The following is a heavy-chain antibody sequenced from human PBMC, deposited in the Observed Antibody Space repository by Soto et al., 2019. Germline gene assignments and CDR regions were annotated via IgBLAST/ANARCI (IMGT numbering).Heavy chain of an antibody. CDR3: ASAAVTGTAGLDF. J-gene: IGHJ4*02. V-gene: IGHV1-2*02. D-gene: IGHD6-19*01. CDR2: INPNSGGT. Sequence: WVRQSPGKGLEWMGWINPNSGGTKYAEKFQGRVTMTWETSISTAYVELSRLTSDDTAVYYCASAAVTGTAGLDFWGQGTLVTVSS.